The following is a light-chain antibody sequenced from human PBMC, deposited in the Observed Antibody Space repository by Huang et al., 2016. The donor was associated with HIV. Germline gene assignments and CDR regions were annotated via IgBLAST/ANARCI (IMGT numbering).Light chain of an antibody. CDR3: LQDYNYPYT. CDR2: AAS. Sequence: AIQMTQSPSSLSASVGDRVTITCRASQGIRDDLGWYQQKPGKAPKLRVYAASSLQSGVQSRSSGSGSGTDFTLTISSLQPEDFATYYCLQDYNYPYTFGQGTKLEIK. J-gene: IGKJ2*01. V-gene: IGKV1-6*01. CDR1: QGIRDD.